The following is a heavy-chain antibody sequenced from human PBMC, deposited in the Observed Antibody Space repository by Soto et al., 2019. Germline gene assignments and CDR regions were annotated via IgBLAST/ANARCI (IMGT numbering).Heavy chain of an antibody. D-gene: IGHD5-18*01. CDR2: IIPIFGTA. Sequence: ASVKVSCKASGGTFSSYAISWVRQAPGQGLEWMGGIIPIFGTANYAQKFQGRVTITADKSTSTAYMELSSLRSEDTAVYYCARVPQGYSYGSPKNCYFDYWGQGTLVTVSS. J-gene: IGHJ4*02. CDR3: ARVPQGYSYGSPKNCYFDY. V-gene: IGHV1-69*06. CDR1: GGTFSSYA.